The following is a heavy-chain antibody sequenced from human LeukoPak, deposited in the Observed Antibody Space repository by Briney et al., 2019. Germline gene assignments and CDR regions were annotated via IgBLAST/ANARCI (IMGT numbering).Heavy chain of an antibody. D-gene: IGHD2-2*01. CDR2: IYTSGST. CDR3: ARVVVPAANPPLFFDI. CDR1: GGSISSGSYY. J-gene: IGHJ3*02. V-gene: IGHV4-61*02. Sequence: SETLSLTCTVSGGSISSGSYYWSWIRQPAGKGLEWIGRIYTSGSTNYNPSLKSRVTISVDTSKNQFSLKLSSVTAADTAVYYCARVVVPAANPPLFFDIWGQGTMVTVSS.